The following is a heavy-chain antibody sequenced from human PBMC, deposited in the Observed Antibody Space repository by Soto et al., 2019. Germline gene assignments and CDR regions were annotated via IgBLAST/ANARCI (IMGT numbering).Heavy chain of an antibody. CDR3: ARYFDAFDI. CDR2: IYSGGST. V-gene: IGHV3-23*01. CDR1: GFTFSSFA. D-gene: IGHD5-18*01. J-gene: IGHJ3*02. Sequence: EVQLSESGGGLVHPGGSLRLSCAASGFTFSSFAMGWVRQAPGKGLEWVSVIYSGGSTNYADSVTGRFTTSRDNSKNTLYLQMNSLRAEDTAIYYCARYFDAFDIWGQGTMVTVSS.